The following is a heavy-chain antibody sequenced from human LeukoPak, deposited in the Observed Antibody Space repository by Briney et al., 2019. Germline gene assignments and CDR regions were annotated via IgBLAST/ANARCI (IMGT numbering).Heavy chain of an antibody. CDR3: AREVFKYGRFYFDY. D-gene: IGHD1-14*01. J-gene: IGHJ4*02. V-gene: IGHV6-1*01. CDR2: TYYRSKWNN. Sequence: SQTLSLTCGTSGDSVSSNTGAWSWIRQSPSRGLEWLGKTYYRSKWNNDYAVSVKDRITINPDTSKDQFSLQLNSVTPEDTAVYYCAREVFKYGRFYFDYWGQGTPVTVSS. CDR1: GDSVSSNTGA.